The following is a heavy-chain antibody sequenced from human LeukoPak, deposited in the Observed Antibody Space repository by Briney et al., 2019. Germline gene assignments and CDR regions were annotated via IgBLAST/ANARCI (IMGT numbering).Heavy chain of an antibody. CDR1: GDSVSSNSAA. Sequence: SQTLSLTCAISGDSVSSNSAAWNWIRQSPSRGLEWLGRTYYRSKWYNDYAVSVKSRITINPDTSKNQFSLQLNSVTPEDTAVYYCAREGELYSSSWYGVIFDYWGQGTLVTVSS. J-gene: IGHJ4*02. CDR3: AREGELYSSSWYGVIFDY. D-gene: IGHD6-13*01. CDR2: TYYRSKWYN. V-gene: IGHV6-1*01.